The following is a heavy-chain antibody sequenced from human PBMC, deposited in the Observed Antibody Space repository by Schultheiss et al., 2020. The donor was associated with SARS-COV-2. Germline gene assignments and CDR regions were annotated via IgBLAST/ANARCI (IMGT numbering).Heavy chain of an antibody. D-gene: IGHD2-2*02. CDR1: GFTFSSYE. CDR3: AGEDIVVVPAAIQPYYYGMDV. Sequence: GGSLRLSCAASGFTFSSYEMNWVRQAPGKGLEWVSYISSSGSTIYYADSVKGRFTISRDNAKNSLYLQMNSLRAEDTAVYYCAGEDIVVVPAAIQPYYYGMDVWGQGTTVTVSS. CDR2: ISSSGSTI. J-gene: IGHJ6*02. V-gene: IGHV3-48*03.